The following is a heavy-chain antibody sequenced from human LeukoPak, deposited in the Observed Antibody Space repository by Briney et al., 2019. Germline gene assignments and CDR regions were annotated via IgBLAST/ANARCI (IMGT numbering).Heavy chain of an antibody. CDR2: IYYSGNT. Sequence: SVTLSLTCAVYGGSFSGYYWSWIRQPPGKGLEWIGYIYYSGNTNYNPSLKSRVTISVDTSKNQFSLNLSSVTAADTAVYYCARGPSSGYSYGWGQGTLVTVSS. CDR3: ARGPSSGYSYG. J-gene: IGHJ4*02. D-gene: IGHD5-18*01. V-gene: IGHV4-59*01. CDR1: GGSFSGYY.